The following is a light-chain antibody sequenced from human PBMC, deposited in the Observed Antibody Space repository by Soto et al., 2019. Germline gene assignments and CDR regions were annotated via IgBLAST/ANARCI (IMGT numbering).Light chain of an antibody. J-gene: IGLJ2*01. CDR1: SSDVGSYDY. V-gene: IGLV2-14*01. Sequence: QSALTQPASVSGSPGQSITISCTGTSSDVGSYDYVSWYQHHPGKAPKLLIYEVSNRPSGVSNRFSGSKSGNTASLTISGLQDEEEADYYCSSYKSRSTVVFGGGTKVTV. CDR3: SSYKSRSTVV. CDR2: EVS.